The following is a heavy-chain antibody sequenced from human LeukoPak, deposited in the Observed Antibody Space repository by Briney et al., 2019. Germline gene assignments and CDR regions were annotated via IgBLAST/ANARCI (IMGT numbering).Heavy chain of an antibody. D-gene: IGHD1/OR15-1a*01. Sequence: GESLKIPCKGSGYRFTSYWIGWVRQMPGKGLEWMGIIFPGDSDTTYSPSFEGQVTISADKSINTAYLQWSSLKASDTAMYYCATSESQTRFDFWGQGTLVTVSS. V-gene: IGHV5-51*01. CDR2: IFPGDSDT. J-gene: IGHJ4*02. CDR3: ATSESQTRFDF. CDR1: GYRFTSYW.